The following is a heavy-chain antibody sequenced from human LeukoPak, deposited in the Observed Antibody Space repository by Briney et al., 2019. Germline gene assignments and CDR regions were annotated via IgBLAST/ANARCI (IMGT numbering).Heavy chain of an antibody. J-gene: IGHJ5*02. CDR3: AITSTIFGVVTP. V-gene: IGHV3-7*01. D-gene: IGHD3-3*01. CDR2: IKQDGSEK. CDR1: GFTFRSYW. Sequence: GGSLRLSCAASGFTFRSYWMSWVRQAPGKGLEWVANIKQDGSEKYYVDSVKGRFTIFRDNAKSSLYLQINSLRAEDTAVYYCAITSTIFGVVTPWGQGTLVTVSS.